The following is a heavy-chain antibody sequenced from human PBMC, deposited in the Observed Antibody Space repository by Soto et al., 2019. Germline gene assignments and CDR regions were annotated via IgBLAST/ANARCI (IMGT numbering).Heavy chain of an antibody. D-gene: IGHD3-10*01. CDR1: GGSIYSPGYY. J-gene: IGHJ4*02. V-gene: IGHV4-31*03. CDR3: ARTRESMVPSFDY. CDR2: IYHSGSP. Sequence: QVQLQESGPGLVKPSQTLSLTCTVSGGSIYSPGYYWSWIRQHPVKGLEWIGYIYHSGSPYYNPSLQSRVTISVDTSNNQFSLRLNSVTAADTAVYYCARTRESMVPSFDYWGQGTLVTVSS.